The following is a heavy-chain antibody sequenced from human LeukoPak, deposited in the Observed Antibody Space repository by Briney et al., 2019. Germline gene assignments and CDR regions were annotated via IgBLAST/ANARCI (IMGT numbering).Heavy chain of an antibody. CDR2: ISGSVDST. CDR3: ANGIDSTGYYPFDY. CDR1: GFTFSSYA. V-gene: IGHV3-23*01. D-gene: IGHD3-22*01. J-gene: IGHJ4*02. Sequence: PGGSLRLSCAASGFTFSSYAMSWVRQAPGKGLEWVSAISGSVDSTYYADSVKGRFTISRDNSKNTVYLQMNSLRAEDTAVYYCANGIDSTGYYPFDYWGQETLVTVSS.